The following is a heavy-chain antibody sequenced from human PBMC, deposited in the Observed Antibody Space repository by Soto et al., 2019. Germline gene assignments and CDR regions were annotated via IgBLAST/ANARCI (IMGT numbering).Heavy chain of an antibody. V-gene: IGHV4-4*02. CDR2: IYRSGST. CDR1: CGSFTSNNW. J-gene: IGHJ4*02. D-gene: IGHD6-13*01. Sequence: SETLSLTCAVSCGSFTSNNWWTWVRQPPGQGLEWIGEIYRSGSTNYNPSLKSRVTISVDTSKNQFSLKLSSVTAADTAVYYCARDASTSWHYFDYWGQGTLVTVSS. CDR3: ARDASTSWHYFDY.